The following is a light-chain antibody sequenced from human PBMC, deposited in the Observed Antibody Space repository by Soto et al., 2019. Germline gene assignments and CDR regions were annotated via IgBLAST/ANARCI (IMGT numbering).Light chain of an antibody. CDR2: GAS. Sequence: EIVMTQSPATLSVSPGERATLSCRASQSVSSNLAWYQQKPGQAPRLLIYGASTRATGIPAKFSGGGSGTEFTLTISGQQSQDFAVYYCQQYFNWPPGTFGQGTKVEIK. J-gene: IGKJ1*01. CDR3: QQYFNWPPGT. V-gene: IGKV3-15*01. CDR1: QSVSSN.